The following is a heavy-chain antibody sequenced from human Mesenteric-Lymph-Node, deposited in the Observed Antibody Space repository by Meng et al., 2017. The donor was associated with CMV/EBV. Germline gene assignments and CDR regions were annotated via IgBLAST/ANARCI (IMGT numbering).Heavy chain of an antibody. V-gene: IGHV4-39*01. J-gene: IGHJ4*02. Sequence: GPGWVNLSETLSLSCIVFGDSISNSTYYWTWIRQPPGKGLEWIGSVHHSGTTYYNPSLKGRLTISVDTSANLFSLRLTTVTAADTATYYCARRGNYDSDYSEYWGQGTLVTVSS. CDR3: ARRGNYDSDYSEY. CDR1: GDSISNSTYY. CDR2: VHHSGTT. D-gene: IGHD3-22*01.